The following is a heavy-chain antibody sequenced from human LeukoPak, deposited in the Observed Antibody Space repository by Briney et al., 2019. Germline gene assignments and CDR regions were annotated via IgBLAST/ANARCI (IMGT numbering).Heavy chain of an antibody. CDR3: ARETVPITMIVVVKDY. Sequence: SETLSLTCAVYGGSFSGYYWSWIRQPPGKGLEWIGEINHSGSTNYNPSLKSRVTISVDTSKNQFSLKLSSVTAADTAVYYCARETVPITMIVVVKDYWGQGTLVTVSS. CDR2: INHSGST. J-gene: IGHJ4*02. V-gene: IGHV4-34*01. CDR1: GGSFSGYY. D-gene: IGHD3-22*01.